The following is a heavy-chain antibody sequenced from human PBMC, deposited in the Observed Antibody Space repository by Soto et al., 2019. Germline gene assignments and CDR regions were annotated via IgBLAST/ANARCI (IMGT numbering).Heavy chain of an antibody. Sequence: QVQLVQSRGEVKKPGASVKVSCKTSGYSFTTYGISWVRQAPGQGLEWMGWISGYNGNTNYAQNFQGRVTMTTDTSTSTAYMELRSLRSDDTAVYYCAREGPAPYYYYGMDVWGQGSTVTVSS. CDR3: AREGPAPYYYYGMDV. V-gene: IGHV1-18*01. CDR2: ISGYNGNT. CDR1: GYSFTTYG. J-gene: IGHJ6*02.